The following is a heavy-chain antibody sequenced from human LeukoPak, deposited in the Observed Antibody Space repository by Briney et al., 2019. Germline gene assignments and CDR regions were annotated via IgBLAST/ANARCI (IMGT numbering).Heavy chain of an antibody. CDR3: ARAVAGNYNWFDP. CDR2: INTNTGNP. D-gene: IGHD6-19*01. J-gene: IGHJ5*02. Sequence: ASVKVSCNASGYTFTSYAMNWVRQAPGQGLEWRGWINTNTGNPTYAQGLTGRFVFSLDTSVSTAYLQISSLKAEDTAVSFCARAVAGNYNWFDPWGQGTLVTVSS. V-gene: IGHV7-4-1*02. CDR1: GYTFTSYA.